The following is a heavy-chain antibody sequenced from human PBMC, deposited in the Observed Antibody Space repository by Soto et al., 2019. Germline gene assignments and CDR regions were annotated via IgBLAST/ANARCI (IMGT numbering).Heavy chain of an antibody. Sequence: SETLSLTCAVSGAPISGSYYYWAWLRQSLGKGPEWIGSVFYTGFTSYNPSLESRVSVSVDTSKSQFSLKLSAVTAADTAVYYCATSQKGYNWNYFDHWGQGALVTVSS. CDR3: ATSQKGYNWNYFDH. CDR1: GAPISGSYYY. J-gene: IGHJ4*02. CDR2: VFYTGFT. D-gene: IGHD1-20*01. V-gene: IGHV4-39*01.